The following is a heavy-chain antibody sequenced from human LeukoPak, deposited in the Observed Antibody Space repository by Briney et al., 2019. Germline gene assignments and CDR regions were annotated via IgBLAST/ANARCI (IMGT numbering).Heavy chain of an antibody. CDR1: GSTFSSYA. Sequence: GGSLRLSCAASGSTFSSYAMSWVRQAPGKGLEWVSDISSSGGSTYYPDSVKGRFTISRDNSKNTLYLQMNSLRAEDTAVYYCAKSGRTVTLAGDKWFDPWGQGTLVTVSS. D-gene: IGHD4-17*01. CDR2: ISSSGGST. V-gene: IGHV3-23*01. J-gene: IGHJ5*02. CDR3: AKSGRTVTLAGDKWFDP.